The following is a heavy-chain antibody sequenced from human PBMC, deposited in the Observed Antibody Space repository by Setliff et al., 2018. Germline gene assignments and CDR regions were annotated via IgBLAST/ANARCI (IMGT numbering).Heavy chain of an antibody. CDR3: ARDLIDPDYGDYLSFYYYGMDV. D-gene: IGHD4-17*01. CDR2: IIPTFGTA. J-gene: IGHJ6*02. V-gene: IGHV1-69*13. CDR1: GGTFSSYA. Sequence: GASVKVSCKASGGTFSSYAISWVRQAPGQGLEWMGGIIPTFGTANYAQKFQGRVTITADESASTAYMELSSLRSEDTAVYYCARDLIDPDYGDYLSFYYYGMDVWGQGTTVTVSS.